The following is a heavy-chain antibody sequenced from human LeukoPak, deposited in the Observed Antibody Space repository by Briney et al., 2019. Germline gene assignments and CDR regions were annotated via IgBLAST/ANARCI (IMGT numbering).Heavy chain of an antibody. CDR3: ARDTGTPQTGDYYYYYMDV. Sequence: ASVKVSCKASGYTFTGYYMHWVRQAPGQGLEWMGCINPNSGGTNYAQKFQGRVTMTRDTSISTAYMELSRLRSDDTAVYSCARDTGTPQTGDYYYYYMDVWGKGTTVTVSS. CDR2: INPNSGGT. D-gene: IGHD1-7*01. CDR1: GYTFTGYY. J-gene: IGHJ6*03. V-gene: IGHV1-2*02.